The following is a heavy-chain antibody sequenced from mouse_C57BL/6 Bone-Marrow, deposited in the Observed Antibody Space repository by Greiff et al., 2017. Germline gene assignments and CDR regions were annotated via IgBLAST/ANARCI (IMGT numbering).Heavy chain of an antibody. CDR3: AREGIYYGYDDAMDY. V-gene: IGHV1-81*01. J-gene: IGHJ4*01. CDR1: GYTFTSYG. D-gene: IGHD2-2*01. CDR2: IYPRSGNT. Sequence: QVQLQQSGAELARPGASVKLSCKASGYTFTSYGISWVKQRTGQGLEWIGEIYPRSGNTYYNEKFKGKATLTADKSSSTAYMELRSLTSEDSAVYFCAREGIYYGYDDAMDYWGQGTSVTVSS.